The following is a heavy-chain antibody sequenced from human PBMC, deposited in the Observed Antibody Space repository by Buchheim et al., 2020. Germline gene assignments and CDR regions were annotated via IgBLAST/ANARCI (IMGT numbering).Heavy chain of an antibody. CDR3: SRGAGELELRTMDV. J-gene: IGHJ6*02. Sequence: EVQLVESGGGLVEPGGSLRLSCAASGFTFSNYEMHWVRQVIGKGLEWVSTIGVGGDTYYPGSVKGRFTISSENAKNSLYLQMSSLRAGDTAVYYCSRGAGELELRTMDVWGQGTT. CDR2: IGVGGDT. CDR1: GFTFSNYE. V-gene: IGHV3-13*04. D-gene: IGHD1-7*01.